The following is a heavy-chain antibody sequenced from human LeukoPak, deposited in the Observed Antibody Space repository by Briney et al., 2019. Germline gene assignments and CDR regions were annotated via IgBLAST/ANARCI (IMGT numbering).Heavy chain of an antibody. CDR1: GFTFSSYA. J-gene: IGHJ4*02. D-gene: IGHD2-2*02. CDR3: ARATLQYWDSTSCFTLFDY. V-gene: IGHV3-30*04. CDR2: ISYDGSNK. Sequence: PGKSLRLSCAASGFTFSSYAIHWVRQAPGKGLEWVAVISYDGSNKYYADSVKGRFTVSRDNSKNTLYLQMNSLRAEDTDVYYCARATLQYWDSTSCFTLFDYWGQGTLVTVSS.